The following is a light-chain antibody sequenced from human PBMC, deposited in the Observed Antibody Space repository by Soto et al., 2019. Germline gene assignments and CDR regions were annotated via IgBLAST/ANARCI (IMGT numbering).Light chain of an antibody. CDR3: QQYETFSGT. Sequence: EIQMTQSPSFLSASVGDRVTIRCRASQSIGKHLNWYQQKPGKAPKFLIYGASTLQSGVPSRFTGSGSGTDFTLTIASLQPDDFATYYCQQYETFSGTFGPGTKVDIK. V-gene: IGKV1-39*01. J-gene: IGKJ1*01. CDR1: QSIGKH. CDR2: GAS.